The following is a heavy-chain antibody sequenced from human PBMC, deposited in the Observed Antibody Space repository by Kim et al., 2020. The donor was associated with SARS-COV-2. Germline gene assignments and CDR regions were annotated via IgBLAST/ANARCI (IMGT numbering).Heavy chain of an antibody. CDR1: GCSFSSYY. D-gene: IGHD1-1*01. V-gene: IGHV4-59*01. Sequence: SETLSLTCTVSGCSFSSYYWSWLRQPPGKGLEWMGYIYYSGSTNYNPSLKSRVTISVDPSKNKFFLKLSTVTAADTAVAYCSRDTTTIIDYWGQGTLVT. CDR2: IYYSGST. J-gene: IGHJ4*02. CDR3: SRDTTTIIDY.